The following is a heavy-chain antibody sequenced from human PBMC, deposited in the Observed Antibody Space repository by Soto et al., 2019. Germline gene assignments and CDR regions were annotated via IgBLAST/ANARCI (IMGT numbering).Heavy chain of an antibody. D-gene: IGHD1-1*01. CDR1: GYTFSGYY. Sequence: ASVKVSFTASGYTFSGYYMHWMRQAAGQGLEWMGWINPNSGGTNYAQKFQGWVTMTRDTSISTAYMELSRLRSDDTAVYYCARGGPQGVPEPAAFDIWGKGTMVTVAS. V-gene: IGHV1-2*04. J-gene: IGHJ3*02. CDR3: ARGGPQGVPEPAAFDI. CDR2: INPNSGGT.